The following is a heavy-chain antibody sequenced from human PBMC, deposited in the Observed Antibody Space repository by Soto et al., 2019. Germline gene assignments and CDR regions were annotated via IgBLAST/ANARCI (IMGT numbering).Heavy chain of an antibody. V-gene: IGHV1-3*02. J-gene: IGHJ3*01. CDR1: GFSFSAYT. CDR3: ARGGITGTDDSLDF. CDR2: SNGGNGNT. D-gene: IGHD1-20*01. Sequence: GASVKVSCKASGFSFSAYTIHWVRQAPGQSLEWIGWSNGGNGNTKYSQEFQGRVTLTRDTSATTAYMEVTNLKVEDMAVYYCARGGITGTDDSLDFWGQGTMVTVSS.